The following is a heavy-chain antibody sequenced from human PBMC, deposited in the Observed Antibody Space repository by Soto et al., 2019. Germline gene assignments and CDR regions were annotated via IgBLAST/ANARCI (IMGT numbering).Heavy chain of an antibody. CDR1: GFSLSTSGMC. D-gene: IGHD5-12*01. CDR2: IDWDDDK. Sequence: SGPTLVNPTQTLTLTCTFSGFSLSTSGMCVSWIRQPPGKALEWLARIDWDDDKYYSTSLKTRLTISKDTSKNQVVLTMTNMDPVDTATYYCARIINRADSGYHHARASMDVWGKGTTVTVSS. J-gene: IGHJ6*03. CDR3: ARIINRADSGYHHARASMDV. V-gene: IGHV2-70*11.